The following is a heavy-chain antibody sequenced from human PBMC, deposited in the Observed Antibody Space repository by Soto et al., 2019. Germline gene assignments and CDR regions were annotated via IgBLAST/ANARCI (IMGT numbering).Heavy chain of an antibody. CDR3: ARERRRQYYYDSSGYQLAAFDI. D-gene: IGHD3-22*01. J-gene: IGHJ3*02. V-gene: IGHV1-18*01. CDR1: GYTFTSYG. CDR2: ISAYNGNT. Sequence: ASVKVSCKASGYTFTSYGISWVRQAPGQGLEWMGWISAYNGNTNYAQELQGRVTMTTDTSTSTAYMELRSLRSDDTAVYYCARERRRQYYYDSSGYQLAAFDIWGQGTMVTVSS.